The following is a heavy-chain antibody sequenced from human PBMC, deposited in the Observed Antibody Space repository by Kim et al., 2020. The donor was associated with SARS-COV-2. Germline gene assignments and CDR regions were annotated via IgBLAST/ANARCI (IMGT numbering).Heavy chain of an antibody. D-gene: IGHD5-18*01. Sequence: YNPSLKSRVTMSVDTSKHQFSLKLSSVTAADTAVYYCAREEDTAMTFDYWGQGTLVTVSS. V-gene: IGHV4-4*07. CDR3: AREEDTAMTFDY. J-gene: IGHJ4*02.